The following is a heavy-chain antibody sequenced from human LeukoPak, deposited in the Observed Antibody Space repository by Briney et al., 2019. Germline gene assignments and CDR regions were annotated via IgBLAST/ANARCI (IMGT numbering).Heavy chain of an antibody. CDR1: GYSFTSYW. CDR3: ARLSYYGSGSYFGAFDI. V-gene: IGHV5-51*01. J-gene: IGHJ3*02. CDR2: IYSGDSDT. Sequence: GESLKISCKGSGYSFTSYWIGWVRQMPGKGLEWMGIIYSGDSDTRYSPSFQGQVTISADKSISTAYLQWSSLKASDTAMYYCARLSYYGSGSYFGAFDIWGQGTMVTVSS. D-gene: IGHD3-10*01.